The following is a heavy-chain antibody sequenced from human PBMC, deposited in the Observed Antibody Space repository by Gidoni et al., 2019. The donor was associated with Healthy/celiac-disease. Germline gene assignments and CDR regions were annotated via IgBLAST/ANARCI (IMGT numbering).Heavy chain of an antibody. CDR3: TSAGSSWYLGY. J-gene: IGHJ4*02. V-gene: IGHV3-73*01. CDR1: GGTFRGSA. Sequence: EVQLVESGDGVVQPGGSRKLSWAAAGGTFRGSAMHWVRPASGKGLEWVCRIRSNANSFATAYAASVNGRFTISRDDSKNTAYLQMNSLTTEDTAVYYCTSAGSSWYLGYWGQGTLVTVSS. CDR2: IRSNANSFAT. D-gene: IGHD6-13*01.